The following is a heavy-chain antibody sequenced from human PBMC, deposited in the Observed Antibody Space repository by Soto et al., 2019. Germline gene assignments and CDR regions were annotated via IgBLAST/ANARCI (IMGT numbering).Heavy chain of an antibody. D-gene: IGHD5-18*01. J-gene: IGHJ6*02. Sequence: EVQLVESGGGLVQPGGSLKLSCAASGFTFSGSAMHWVRQASGKGLEWVGRIRSKANSYATAYAASVKGRFTISRDDSKNTAYLQMNSLKTEDTAVYYCAADTAVTRYGVDVWGQGTTVTVSS. CDR1: GFTFSGSA. CDR2: IRSKANSYAT. V-gene: IGHV3-73*02. CDR3: AADTAVTRYGVDV.